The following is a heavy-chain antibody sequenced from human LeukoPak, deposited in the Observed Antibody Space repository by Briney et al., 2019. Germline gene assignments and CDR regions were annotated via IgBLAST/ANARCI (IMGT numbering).Heavy chain of an antibody. J-gene: IGHJ4*02. CDR1: GFTFSSYG. Sequence: GGSPRLSCAASGFTFSSYGMHWVRQAPGKGLEWVAFIRYDGSNKYYADSVKGRFTISRDNSKNTLYLQMNSLRAEDTAVYYCAKVYYYDSSGYLYPSYYFDYWGQGTLVTVSS. CDR3: AKVYYYDSSGYLYPSYYFDY. V-gene: IGHV3-30*02. CDR2: IRYDGSNK. D-gene: IGHD3-22*01.